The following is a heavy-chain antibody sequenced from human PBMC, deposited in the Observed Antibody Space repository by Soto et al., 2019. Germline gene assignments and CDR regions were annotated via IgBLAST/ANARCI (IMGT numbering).Heavy chain of an antibody. CDR2: IYYSGST. Sequence: SETLSLTCTVSGGSISSYYWSWIRQPPGKGLEWIGYIYYSGSTNYNPSLKSRVTISVDTSKNQFSLKLSSVTAADTAVYYCARDPTTVTTYYYYGMDVWGQGATVTVSS. CDR3: ARDPTTVTTYYYYGMDV. J-gene: IGHJ6*02. D-gene: IGHD4-17*01. CDR1: GGSISSYY. V-gene: IGHV4-59*13.